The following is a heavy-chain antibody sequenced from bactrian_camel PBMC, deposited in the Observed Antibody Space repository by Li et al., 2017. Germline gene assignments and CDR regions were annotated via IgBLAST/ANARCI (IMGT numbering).Heavy chain of an antibody. V-gene: IGHV3S25*01. D-gene: IGHD2*01. J-gene: IGHJ6*01. CDR2: INSDGGTT. CDR3: AARGPYCYTKLSVRDFTY. Sequence: QVQLVESGGGLVQPGGSLRPSCAASGFTFSRYWMYWARQVPGKGLERVASINSDGGTTYYQGSVKGRFTIARDNAKSMVYLQMNSLKPEDTAMYYCAARGPYCYTKLSVRDFTYWGQGTQVTVS. CDR1: GFTFSRYW.